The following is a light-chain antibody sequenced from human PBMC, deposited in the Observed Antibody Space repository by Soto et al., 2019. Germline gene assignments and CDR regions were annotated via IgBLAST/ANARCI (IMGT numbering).Light chain of an antibody. V-gene: IGKV3-20*01. CDR3: QQYGYSSWT. CDR2: GAS. Sequence: EIVLTQSPGTLSLSPGERATLSCRASQSVSSSYLAWYQQKPGQAPRLLIYGASTRATGIPDRFSGSGSGTDFTLTISRLGPEDFALYYCQQYGYSSWTFGQGTKVEI. CDR1: QSVSSSY. J-gene: IGKJ1*01.